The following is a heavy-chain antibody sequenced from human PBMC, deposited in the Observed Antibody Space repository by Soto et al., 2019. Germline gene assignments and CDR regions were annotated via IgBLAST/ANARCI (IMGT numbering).Heavy chain of an antibody. J-gene: IGHJ3*02. CDR2: IDPSDSYT. Sequence: RGESLKISCKGSGYSFTSYWISWVRQMPGKGLEWMGRIDPSDSYTNYSPSFQGHVTISADKSISTAYLQWSSLKASDTAMYYCARHLGPNYYDSSGTAGFDAFDIWCQGTMVTVSS. CDR1: GYSFTSYW. V-gene: IGHV5-10-1*01. D-gene: IGHD3-22*01. CDR3: ARHLGPNYYDSSGTAGFDAFDI.